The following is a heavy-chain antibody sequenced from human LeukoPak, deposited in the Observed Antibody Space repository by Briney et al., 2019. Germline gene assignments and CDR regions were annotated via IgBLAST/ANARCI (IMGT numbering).Heavy chain of an antibody. CDR1: GGSISSSSYY. CDR2: IYYSGST. V-gene: IGHV4-39*02. CDR3: AREPGYAVAGVTDY. J-gene: IGHJ4*02. Sequence: PSETLSLTCTVSGGSISSSSYYWGWIRQPPGKGLEWIGSIYYSGSTYYNPSLKSRVTISVDTSKNQFSLKLSSVTAADTAVYYCAREPGYAVAGVTDYWGQGTLVTVSS. D-gene: IGHD6-19*01.